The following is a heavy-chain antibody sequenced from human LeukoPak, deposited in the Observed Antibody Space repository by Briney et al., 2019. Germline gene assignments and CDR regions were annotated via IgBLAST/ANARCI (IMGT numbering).Heavy chain of an antibody. Sequence: SETLSLTCTVSGGSINSGIYYWSWIRQPAGKGLEWIGRIYTSGSTNYNPSLKSRVTISVDTSKNQFSLKLSSVTAADTAVYYCARDFRETQCRSMRRYYYYYMDVWGKGTTVTVSS. V-gene: IGHV4-61*02. CDR1: GGSINSGIYY. J-gene: IGHJ6*03. CDR3: ARDFRETQCRSMRRYYYYYMDV. CDR2: IYTSGST. D-gene: IGHD5-24*01.